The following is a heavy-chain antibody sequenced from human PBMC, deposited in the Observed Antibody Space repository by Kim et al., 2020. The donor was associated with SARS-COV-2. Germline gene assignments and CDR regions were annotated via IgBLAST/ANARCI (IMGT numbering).Heavy chain of an antibody. CDR1: GESFSDYC. CDR3: ASGNYGSGFNWIDP. Sequence: SETLSLTCAVYGESFSDYCWCWIRQPPGKGLEWIGEINHSGSTNYNPSLKTRVTITADMSKNRFSLTVRCGTAADTAVYYCASGNYGSGFNWIDPWGQGILVTVSS. V-gene: IGHV4-34*01. CDR2: INHSGST. D-gene: IGHD3-10*01. J-gene: IGHJ5*02.